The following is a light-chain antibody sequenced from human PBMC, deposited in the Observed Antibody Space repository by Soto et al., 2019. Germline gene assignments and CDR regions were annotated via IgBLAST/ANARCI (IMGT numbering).Light chain of an antibody. CDR3: MQGTYWPRLT. CDR1: QSLVYSDGNTY. J-gene: IGKJ4*01. Sequence: DVVMTQSPLSLPVTLGQPASISCRSSQSLVYSDGNTYLNWFHQRPGQSPRRLIYKVYNRDSGVPDRFSGSGSGTDFTLKISRVEAEDVWVYYCMQGTYWPRLTFGGGTKVEIK. V-gene: IGKV2-30*01. CDR2: KVY.